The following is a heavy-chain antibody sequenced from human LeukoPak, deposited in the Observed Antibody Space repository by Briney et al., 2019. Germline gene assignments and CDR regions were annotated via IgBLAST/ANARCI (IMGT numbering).Heavy chain of an antibody. CDR3: ARLVGPFDY. D-gene: IGHD3-16*02. CDR1: GGSISSSSYY. V-gene: IGHV4-39*01. Sequence: PSETLSLTCTVSGGSISSSSYYWGWIRQPPGKGLEWIGEIYHSGSTNYNPSFKSRVTISIDKSKNQFSLKLSSVTAADTAVYYCARLVGPFDYWGQGTLVTVSS. J-gene: IGHJ4*02. CDR2: IYHSGST.